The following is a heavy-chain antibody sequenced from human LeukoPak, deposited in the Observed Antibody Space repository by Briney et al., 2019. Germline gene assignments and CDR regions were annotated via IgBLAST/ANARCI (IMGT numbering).Heavy chain of an antibody. CDR3: ARLLWFGELGYYYYGMDV. D-gene: IGHD3-10*01. CDR1: GYTFTDYY. CDR2: INPNSGGT. V-gene: IGHV1-2*04. Sequence: ASVKVSCKASGYTFTDYYMQWVRQAPGQGLEWMGWINPNSGGTHYVQRFQGWVTMTRDTSISTAYMELSRLTSDDTAVYYCARLLWFGELGYYYYGMDVWGQGTTVTVSS. J-gene: IGHJ6*02.